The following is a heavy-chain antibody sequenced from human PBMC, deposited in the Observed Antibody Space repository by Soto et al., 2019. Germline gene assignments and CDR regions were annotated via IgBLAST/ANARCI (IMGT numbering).Heavy chain of an antibody. Sequence: ESGGGVVQPGRSLRLSCAASGFTFSSYAMHWVRQAPGKGLEWVAVISYDGSNKYYADSVKGRFTISRDNSKNTLYLQMNSLRAEDTAVYYCAGRSRSALPYWGQGTLVTVSS. CDR3: AGRSRSALPY. CDR2: ISYDGSNK. J-gene: IGHJ4*02. CDR1: GFTFSSYA. V-gene: IGHV3-30-3*01.